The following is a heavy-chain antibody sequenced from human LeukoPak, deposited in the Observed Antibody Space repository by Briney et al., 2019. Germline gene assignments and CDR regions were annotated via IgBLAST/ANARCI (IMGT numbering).Heavy chain of an antibody. Sequence: NPSETLSLTCTVSGGSISSGSYYWSWIRQPAGKGLEWIGRIYTSGSTNYNPSLKSRVTISVDTSENQFSLKLSSVTAADTAVYYCARGVDTAPTPNWFDPWGQGTLVTVSP. D-gene: IGHD5-18*01. J-gene: IGHJ5*02. CDR3: ARGVDTAPTPNWFDP. CDR2: IYTSGST. CDR1: GGSISSGSYY. V-gene: IGHV4-61*02.